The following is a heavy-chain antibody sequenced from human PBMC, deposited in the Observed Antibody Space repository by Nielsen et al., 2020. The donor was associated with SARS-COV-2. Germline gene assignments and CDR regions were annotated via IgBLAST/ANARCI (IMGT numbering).Heavy chain of an antibody. Sequence: RQAPGKGLEWIGSIYYSGSTYYNPSLKSRVTISVDKSKNQFSLKLSSVTAADTAVYYCARDWYDYVWGSYRPLNYFDYWGQGTLVTVSS. V-gene: IGHV4-39*07. CDR3: ARDWYDYVWGSYRPLNYFDY. CDR2: IYYSGST. J-gene: IGHJ4*02. D-gene: IGHD3-16*02.